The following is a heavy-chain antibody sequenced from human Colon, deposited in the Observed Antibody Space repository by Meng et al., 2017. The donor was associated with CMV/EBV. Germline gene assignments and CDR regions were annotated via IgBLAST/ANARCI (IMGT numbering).Heavy chain of an antibody. CDR1: GDSISGRSYY. D-gene: IGHD5-24*01. Sequence: HLHGPGPGLVKPSETLSLTCTVSGDSISGRSYYWGWIRQPPGKGLEWIASIYYTGNDYHNPSLKSRVTISIDTSNNQFSLRLTSVTAADTAVYYCARMALHWYFDLWGRGTLVTVSS. CDR3: ARMALHWYFDL. CDR2: IYYTGND. V-gene: IGHV4-39*07. J-gene: IGHJ2*01.